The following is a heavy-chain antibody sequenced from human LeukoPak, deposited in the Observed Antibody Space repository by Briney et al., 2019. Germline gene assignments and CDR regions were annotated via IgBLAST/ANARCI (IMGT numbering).Heavy chain of an antibody. V-gene: IGHV1-3*01. CDR2: INAGNGNT. CDR1: GYTFTSYA. CDR3: ARDHDFWSGYYSREDAFDI. D-gene: IGHD3-3*01. J-gene: IGHJ3*02. Sequence: ASVKVSCKASGYTFTSYAMHWVRQAPGQRLEWMGWINAGNGNTKYSQKFQGRVTVTTDTSTSTAYMELRSLRSDDTAVYYCARDHDFWSGYYSREDAFDIWGQGTMVTVSS.